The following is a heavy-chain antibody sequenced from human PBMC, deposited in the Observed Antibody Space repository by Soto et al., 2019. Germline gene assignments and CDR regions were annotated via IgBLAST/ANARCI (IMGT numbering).Heavy chain of an antibody. D-gene: IGHD4-17*01. CDR3: ARGDYGGNQVFDY. J-gene: IGHJ4*02. V-gene: IGHV1-69*02. CDR2: IIPILGIA. Sequence: QVQLVQSGAEVKKPGSSVKVSCKASGGTFSSYTISWVRQAPGQGLEWMGRIIPILGIANYAQKFQGRVTITADKSTSTAYRELSSLRSEDTAVYYCARGDYGGNQVFDYWGQGTLVTVSS. CDR1: GGTFSSYT.